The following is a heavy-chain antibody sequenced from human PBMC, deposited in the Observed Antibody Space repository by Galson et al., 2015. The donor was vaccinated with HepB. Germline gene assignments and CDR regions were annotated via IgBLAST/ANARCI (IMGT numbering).Heavy chain of an antibody. J-gene: IGHJ6*02. D-gene: IGHD3-10*01. V-gene: IGHV1-24*01. CDR2: FDPEDGET. Sequence: SVKVSCKVSGYTLTELSMHWVRQAPGKGLEWMGGFDPEDGETIYAQKFQGRVTMTEDTSTDTAYMELSSLRSEDTAVYYCATVFQFGGREYYGMDVWGQGTTVTVSS. CDR3: ATVFQFGGREYYGMDV. CDR1: GYTLTELS.